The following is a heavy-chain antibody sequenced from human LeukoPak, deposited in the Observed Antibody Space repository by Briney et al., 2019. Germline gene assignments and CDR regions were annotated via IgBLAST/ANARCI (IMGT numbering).Heavy chain of an antibody. CDR3: AKDHGSGSQIG. CDR1: GFTFSSYA. D-gene: IGHD1-26*01. Sequence: GGSLRLSCAASGFTFSSYAMSWVRQAPGKGLEWVSAISGSGDGTYYADSVKGRFTISRDNSKNTLYLQMNSLRAEDTAVYYCAKDHGSGSQIGWGQGTLVTVSS. CDR2: ISGSGDGT. V-gene: IGHV3-23*01. J-gene: IGHJ4*02.